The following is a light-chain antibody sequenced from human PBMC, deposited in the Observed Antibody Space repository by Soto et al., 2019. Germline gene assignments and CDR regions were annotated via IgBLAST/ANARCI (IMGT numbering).Light chain of an antibody. J-gene: IGKJ4*01. CDR1: QSVNIY. CDR3: QQRSSWPVT. V-gene: IGKV3-11*01. Sequence: EIVLTQAPATLSLSPGERATLSCRASQSVNIYFAWYQQRPGQAPRLLIYDVSNRATGIPARFSGGGSGTDFTLTISSLEPEDFAVYYCQQRSSWPVTFGGGTKVAIK. CDR2: DVS.